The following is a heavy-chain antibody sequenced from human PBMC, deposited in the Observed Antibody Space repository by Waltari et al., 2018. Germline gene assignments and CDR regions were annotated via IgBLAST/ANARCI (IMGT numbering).Heavy chain of an antibody. J-gene: IGHJ6*03. CDR3: ARRVGHGALGSSWQWNYMDV. Sequence: LKISCKGSGYSFPSYWIGWVRQMPGKGLEWMGIIYPGDSDTRYSPSFQGQVTISADKSNSTAYLQWSSLKASDTAMYYCARRVGHGALGSSWQWNYMDVWGKGTTVTVSS. V-gene: IGHV5-51*01. D-gene: IGHD6-13*01. CDR2: IYPGDSDT. CDR1: GYSFPSYW.